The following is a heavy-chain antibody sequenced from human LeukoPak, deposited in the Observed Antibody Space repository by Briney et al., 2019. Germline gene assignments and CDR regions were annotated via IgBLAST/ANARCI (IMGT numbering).Heavy chain of an antibody. V-gene: IGHV1-46*01. CDR3: TRRDGYNAFDY. D-gene: IGHD5-24*01. Sequence: ASVKVSCKASGYAFSSYYMHWVRQAPGQGPEWMGIINPGRGSTTYAQKFQGRVTMTGDTSTSTVYMELSSLRSEDTAVYYCTRRDGYNAFDYWGQGTLVTVSS. CDR2: INPGRGST. J-gene: IGHJ4*02. CDR1: GYAFSSYY.